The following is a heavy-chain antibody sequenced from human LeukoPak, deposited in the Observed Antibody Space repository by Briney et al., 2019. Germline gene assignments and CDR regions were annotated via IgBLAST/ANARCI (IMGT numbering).Heavy chain of an antibody. CDR2: INPNSGGT. V-gene: IGHV1-2*02. D-gene: IGHD3-22*01. CDR1: GYTFTGYY. J-gene: IGHJ4*02. CDR3: AREANYYDSSGYYVLLFDY. Sequence: GASVKVSCKASGYTFTGYYMHWVRQAPEQGIEWMGWINPNSGGTNYAQKFQGRVTMTRDTSISTAYMELSRLRSDDTAVYYCAREANYYDSSGYYVLLFDYWGQGTLVTVSS.